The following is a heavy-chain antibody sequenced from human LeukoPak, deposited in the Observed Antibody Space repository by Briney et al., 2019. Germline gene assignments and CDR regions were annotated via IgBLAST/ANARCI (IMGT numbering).Heavy chain of an antibody. Sequence: PSETLSLTCTVSGGSISSGDYYWSWIRQPPGKGLEWIGYIYYSGSTYYNPSLKSRFTISVDTSKNQFSLKLSSVTAADTAVYYCARESWAVVTAPRAFDIWGQGTMVTVSS. V-gene: IGHV4-30-4*01. CDR1: GGSISSGDYY. CDR3: ARESWAVVTAPRAFDI. CDR2: IYYSGST. J-gene: IGHJ3*02. D-gene: IGHD2-21*02.